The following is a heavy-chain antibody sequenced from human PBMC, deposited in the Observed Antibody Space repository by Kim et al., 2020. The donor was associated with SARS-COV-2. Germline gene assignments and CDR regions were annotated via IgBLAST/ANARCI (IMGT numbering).Heavy chain of an antibody. Sequence: GGSLRLSCAASGFTFSSYSMHWVRQAPGKGLEWVSSISSSSSYISYADSVKGRFTISRDNAKNSLYLQMNSLRAEDTAVYYCGYDYVSRFDYWGQGTLVTVSS. CDR2: ISSSSSYI. CDR3: GYDYVSRFDY. J-gene: IGHJ4*02. CDR1: GFTFSSYS. D-gene: IGHD5-12*01. V-gene: IGHV3-21*01.